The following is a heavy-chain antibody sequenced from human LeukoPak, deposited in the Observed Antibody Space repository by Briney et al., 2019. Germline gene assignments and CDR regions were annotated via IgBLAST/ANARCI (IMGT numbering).Heavy chain of an antibody. J-gene: IGHJ4*02. CDR1: GFTFSSYS. D-gene: IGHD3-10*01. CDR3: ARAGGVDY. V-gene: IGHV3-21*01. CDR2: ISSSSSYI. Sequence: GGSLRLSCAASGFTFSSYSMNWVRQAPGKGPEWVSFISSSSSYIYYADSVKGRFTISRDNAKNSLYLQLSSLRAEDTAVYYCARAGGVDYWGQGMLVTVSS.